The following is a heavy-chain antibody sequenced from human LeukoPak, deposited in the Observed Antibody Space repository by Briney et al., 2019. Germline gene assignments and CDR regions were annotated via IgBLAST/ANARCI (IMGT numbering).Heavy chain of an antibody. Sequence: SETLSLTCTVPGGSISSSSYYWGWIRQPPGKGLEWIGYIYYSGSTNYNPSLKSRVTISVDTSKNQFSLKLSSVTAADTAVYYCARVGLVEMATIVGYYFDYWGQGTLVTVSS. CDR1: GGSISSSSYY. CDR3: ARVGLVEMATIVGYYFDY. V-gene: IGHV4-61*05. CDR2: IYYSGST. J-gene: IGHJ4*02. D-gene: IGHD5-24*01.